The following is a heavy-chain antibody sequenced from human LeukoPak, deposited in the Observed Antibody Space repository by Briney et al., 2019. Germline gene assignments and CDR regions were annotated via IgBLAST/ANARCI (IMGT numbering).Heavy chain of an antibody. V-gene: IGHV7-4-1*02. Sequence: GASVKVSCKASGYTFTSYAMNWVRQAPGQGLEWMGWINTNTGNPTYAQGFTGRFVFSLDTSVSTAYLQISSLKAEDTAVYYCAKVWRYSSSSGLAFDYWGQGTLVTVSS. D-gene: IGHD6-6*01. CDR2: INTNTGNP. CDR1: GYTFTSYA. J-gene: IGHJ4*02. CDR3: AKVWRYSSSSGLAFDY.